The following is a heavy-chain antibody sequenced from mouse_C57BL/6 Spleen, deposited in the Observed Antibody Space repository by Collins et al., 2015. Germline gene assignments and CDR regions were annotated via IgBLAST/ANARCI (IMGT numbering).Heavy chain of an antibody. D-gene: IGHD1-1*01. Sequence: QVQLKESGPGLVAPSQNLSITCTVSGFSLTTYSISWVRQPPGKGLEWLGIIWTGGGTNYNSALKSRLSISKDNSKSQVFLKMNSLQTDDTARYYCARGDYYYGSPHWYFDVWGTGTTVTVSS. CDR3: ARGDYYYGSPHWYFDV. CDR2: IWTGGGT. CDR1: GFSLTTYS. J-gene: IGHJ1*03. V-gene: IGHV2-9-1*01.